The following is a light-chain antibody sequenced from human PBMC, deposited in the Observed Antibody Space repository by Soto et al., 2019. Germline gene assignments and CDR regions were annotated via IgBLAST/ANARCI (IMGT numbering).Light chain of an antibody. Sequence: DIQMTQSPSSLSASVGDSVTITCRASQGSINYLAWFQQKRGKVPKLLIYTASTLRSGVSSRFSGSGSGTDFTLTISSLQPEDVATYYCQKYNSAPRTFGQGTKVEIK. CDR1: QGSINY. V-gene: IGKV1-27*01. CDR2: TAS. CDR3: QKYNSAPRT. J-gene: IGKJ1*01.